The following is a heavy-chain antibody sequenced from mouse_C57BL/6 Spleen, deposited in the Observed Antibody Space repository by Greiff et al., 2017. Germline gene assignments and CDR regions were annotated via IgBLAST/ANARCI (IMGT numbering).Heavy chain of an antibody. CDR2: IRNKANGYTT. D-gene: IGHD1-1*01. CDR1: GFTFTDYY. Sequence: DVKLVESGGGLVQPGGSLSLSCAASGFTFTDYYMSWVRQPPGKALEWLGFIRNKANGYTTEYSASVKGRFTISRDNSQSILYLQMNALRAEDSATYYCARYLFYEAFDYWGQGTTLTVSS. CDR3: ARYLFYEAFDY. J-gene: IGHJ2*01. V-gene: IGHV7-3*01.